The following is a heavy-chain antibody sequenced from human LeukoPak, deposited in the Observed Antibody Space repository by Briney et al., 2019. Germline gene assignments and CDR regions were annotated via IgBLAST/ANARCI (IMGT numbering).Heavy chain of an antibody. J-gene: IGHJ4*02. V-gene: IGHV3-23*01. CDR3: ATRIRDGHSFFPFDH. Sequence: PGGSLRLSCAASGFTFTSFAMSWVRQAPGKGLEWVSAISGSGDSTYYADSVKGRFTISRDNSRNTLYLQMNSLRGEDTAVYYCATRIRDGHSFFPFDHWGQGTLVTVSS. CDR2: ISGSGDST. CDR1: GFTFTSFA. D-gene: IGHD5-24*01.